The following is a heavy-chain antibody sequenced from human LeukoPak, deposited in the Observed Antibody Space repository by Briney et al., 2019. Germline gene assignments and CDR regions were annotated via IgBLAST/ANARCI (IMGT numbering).Heavy chain of an antibody. Sequence: GGSLRLSCAASGFTFDDYAMHWVRQAPEKGLEWVSGISWNSGRIGYADSVKGRFTISRDNAKNSLHLQMNSLRPEDTALYYCAKGGSGDAFDIWGQGTMVTVSS. V-gene: IGHV3-9*01. CDR3: AKGGSGDAFDI. CDR2: ISWNSGRI. CDR1: GFTFDDYA. J-gene: IGHJ3*02. D-gene: IGHD2-15*01.